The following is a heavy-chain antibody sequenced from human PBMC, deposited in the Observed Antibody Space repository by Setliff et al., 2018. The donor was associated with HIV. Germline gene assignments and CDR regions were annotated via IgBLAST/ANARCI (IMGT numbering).Heavy chain of an antibody. V-gene: IGHV7-4-1*02. D-gene: IGHD3-22*01. CDR2: INTSTGNP. Sequence: ASVKVSCKASGYTFTSYAMIWVRQAPGQGLEWMGWINTSTGNPMYPQDFTGRFVFSLDTSVSTAYLQISSLKAEDTAVYYCAKGAYQYYDSSGYYQGNFDYWGQGTLVTVSS. CDR1: GYTFTSYA. CDR3: AKGAYQYYDSSGYYQGNFDY. J-gene: IGHJ4*02.